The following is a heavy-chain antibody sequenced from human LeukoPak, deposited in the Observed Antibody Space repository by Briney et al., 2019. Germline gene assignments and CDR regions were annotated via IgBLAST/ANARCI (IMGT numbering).Heavy chain of an antibody. D-gene: IGHD3-10*01. J-gene: IGHJ3*02. V-gene: IGHV1-2*02. CDR3: AGGRGYYGSGSHDDAFDI. Sequence: ASVKVSCKASGYTFTAYYMHWVRQAPGQGLEWMGWVNPNSGDTNYAQKFRGRVTMTRDTSITTAYMELSSLRSDDTAVYYCAGGRGYYGSGSHDDAFDIWGQGTMVTVSS. CDR2: VNPNSGDT. CDR1: GYTFTAYY.